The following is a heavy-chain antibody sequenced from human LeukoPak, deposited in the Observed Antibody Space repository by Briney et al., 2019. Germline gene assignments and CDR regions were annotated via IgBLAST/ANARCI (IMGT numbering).Heavy chain of an antibody. D-gene: IGHD3-22*01. CDR3: ARDFYDSSGYYYVPDY. Sequence: ASVKVSCKASGGTFSSYAISWVRQAPGQGVEWMGRIIPIFGTANYAQKFQGRVTITTDESTSTAYMELSSLGSEDTAVYYCARDFYDSSGYYYVPDYWGQGTLVTVSS. CDR2: IIPIFGTA. J-gene: IGHJ4*02. CDR1: GGTFSSYA. V-gene: IGHV1-69*05.